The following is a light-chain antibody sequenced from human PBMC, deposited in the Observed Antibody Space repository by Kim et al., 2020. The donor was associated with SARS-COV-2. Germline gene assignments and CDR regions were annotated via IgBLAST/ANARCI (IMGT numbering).Light chain of an antibody. J-gene: IGKJ3*01. CDR2: DAS. CDR3: QQRSNWPGGFT. CDR1: KSVSSY. V-gene: IGKV3-11*01. Sequence: PGEIATLSCRASKSVSSYLAWYQQKPGQAPRLLIYDASIRATGIPARFSGSGSGTDFTLTISSLEPEDFAVYYCQQRSNWPGGFTFGPGTKVDIK.